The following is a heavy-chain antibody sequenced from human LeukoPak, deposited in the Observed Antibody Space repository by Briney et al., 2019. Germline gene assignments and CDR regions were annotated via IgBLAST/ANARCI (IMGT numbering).Heavy chain of an antibody. CDR2: IYYTGST. CDR1: GDSTRSYF. CDR3: ARVPSSGSYRDAFDI. J-gene: IGHJ3*02. Sequence: SETLSLTCTVSGDSTRSYFWSWIRQPPGKGLEWIGYIYYTGSTNYNPSLKSRVTILVDTSKNQFSLKLTSVTAADTAVYYCARVPSSGSYRDAFDIWGQGTMVTVSS. V-gene: IGHV4-59*01. D-gene: IGHD6-19*01.